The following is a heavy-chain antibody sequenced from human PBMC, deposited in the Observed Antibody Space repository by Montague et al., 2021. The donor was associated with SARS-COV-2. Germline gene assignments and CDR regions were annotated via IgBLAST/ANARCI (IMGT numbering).Heavy chain of an antibody. CDR3: ARRGVVPAGMEYYYYGMDV. J-gene: IGHJ6*02. CDR2: IYYSGST. Sequence: SETLSLTCTVSGGSISSYYWSWIRQPPGKGLEWIGYIYYSGSTNYNPSLKSRVTTSVDTSKNQFSLKLSSVTAADTAVYYCARRGVVPAGMEYYYYGMDVWGQGTTVTVSS. D-gene: IGHD2-2*01. CDR1: GGSISSYY. V-gene: IGHV4-59*08.